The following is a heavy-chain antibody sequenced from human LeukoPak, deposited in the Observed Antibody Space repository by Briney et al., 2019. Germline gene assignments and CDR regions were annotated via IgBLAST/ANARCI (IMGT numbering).Heavy chain of an antibody. D-gene: IGHD6-6*01. CDR3: ARDRGQLVFYYYYYYMDV. V-gene: IGHV4-34*01. CDR1: GGSFSGYY. Sequence: SETLSLTCAVYGGSFSGYYWSWIRQPPGKGLEWIGEINHSGSTNYNPSLKSRVTMSVDTSKNQFSLKLSSVTAADTAVYYCARDRGQLVFYYYYYYMDVWGKGTTVTVSS. CDR2: INHSGST. J-gene: IGHJ6*03.